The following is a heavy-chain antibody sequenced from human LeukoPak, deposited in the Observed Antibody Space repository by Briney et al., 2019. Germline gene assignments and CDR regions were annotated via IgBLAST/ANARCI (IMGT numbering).Heavy chain of an antibody. Sequence: SETLSLTCTVSGDSIRSGGYYWNWIRQAPGKGLEWLGYIYSGGNTYYNPSLKSRGGISLDKSKSQFSLRLSSMTAADTAMYFCSRGAVAGLFDYWGQGILVTVSS. D-gene: IGHD6-19*01. CDR2: IYSGGNT. V-gene: IGHV4-31*03. CDR1: GDSIRSGGYY. CDR3: SRGAVAGLFDY. J-gene: IGHJ4*02.